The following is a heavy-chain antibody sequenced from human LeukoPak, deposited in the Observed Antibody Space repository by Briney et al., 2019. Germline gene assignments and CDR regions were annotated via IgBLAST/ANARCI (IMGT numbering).Heavy chain of an antibody. J-gene: IGHJ5*02. V-gene: IGHV3-23*01. CDR2: ISGSGGST. D-gene: IGHD4-17*01. Sequence: PGGSLRLSCAASGFTFSSYAMSWVRQAPGKGPEWVSAISGSGGSTYYADSVKGRFTISRDNSKNTLYLQMNSLRAEDTAVYYCAKDRSDYGDYVNWFDPWGQGTLVTVSS. CDR1: GFTFSSYA. CDR3: AKDRSDYGDYVNWFDP.